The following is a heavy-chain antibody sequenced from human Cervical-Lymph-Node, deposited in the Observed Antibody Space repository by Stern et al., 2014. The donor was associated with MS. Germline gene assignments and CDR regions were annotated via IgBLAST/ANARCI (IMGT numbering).Heavy chain of an antibody. CDR1: GYTFTDYS. CDR3: ARDTGLYYDSRDGIGPWGQGTKVTVSSGKTASLCDY. J-gene: IGHJ4*02. D-gene: IGHD3-22*01. CDR2: INPNGGGT. Sequence: QVQLGQSGAEVKKPGASVKISCKSSGYTFTDYSIHWVRQAPGQGFEWMGWINPNGGGTNSAQKVQGRITLTRYTSISTVYMELSRLTPDDTAVYYCARDTGLYYDSRDGIGPWGQGTKVTVSSGKTASLCDYGGQGTLVTVSS. V-gene: IGHV1-2*02.